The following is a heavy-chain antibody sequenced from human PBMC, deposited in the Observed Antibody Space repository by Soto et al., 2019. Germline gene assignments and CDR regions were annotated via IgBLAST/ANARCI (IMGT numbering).Heavy chain of an antibody. V-gene: IGHV3-30-3*01. CDR2: ISYDGSNK. CDR1: GFTLSSYA. Sequence: GGSLRLSCAASGFTLSSYAMHWVRQAPGKGLEWVAVISYDGSNKYYADSVKGRFTISRDNSKNTLYLQMNSLRAEDTAVYYCAREADCSSTSCYSDDYFDYWGQGTLVTVSS. J-gene: IGHJ4*02. D-gene: IGHD2-2*01. CDR3: AREADCSSTSCYSDDYFDY.